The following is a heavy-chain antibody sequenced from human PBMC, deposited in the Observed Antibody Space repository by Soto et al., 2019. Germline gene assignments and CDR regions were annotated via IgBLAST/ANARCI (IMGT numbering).Heavy chain of an antibody. CDR3: ARDLNSLSGYSYGEEVNYFDY. V-gene: IGHV3-23*01. Sequence: GGSLRLSCASSGLPFSSYAMSWVRQAPGKGLEWVSAISGSGGSTYYADSVKGRFTISRDNSKNTLYLQMNSLRSEDTAVYYCARDLNSLSGYSYGEEVNYFDYWGQGTLVTVSS. CDR2: ISGSGGST. D-gene: IGHD5-18*01. J-gene: IGHJ4*02. CDR1: GLPFSSYA.